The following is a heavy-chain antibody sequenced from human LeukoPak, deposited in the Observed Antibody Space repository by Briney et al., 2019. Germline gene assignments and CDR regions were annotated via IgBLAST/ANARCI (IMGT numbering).Heavy chain of an antibody. V-gene: IGHV1-18*01. D-gene: IGHD6-25*01. J-gene: IGHJ4*02. CDR1: GYTFNTYG. Sequence: GASVKVSCKASGYTFNTYGIGWVRQAPGQGLEWMGWISTYNGDIKYVQNLQGRVTMTTDTSTSTAYMELMSLRSDDTAVYYCLRDAQRPRLTPDYWGQGTLVTVSS. CDR2: ISTYNGDI. CDR3: LRDAQRPRLTPDY.